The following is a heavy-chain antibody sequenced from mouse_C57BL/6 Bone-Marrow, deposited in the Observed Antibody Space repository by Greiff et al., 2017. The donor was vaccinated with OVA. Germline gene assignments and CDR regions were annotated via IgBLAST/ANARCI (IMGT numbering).Heavy chain of an antibody. CDR3: ARGGDVSSYGAMDY. V-gene: IGHV1-55*01. CDR2: IYPGSGST. D-gene: IGHD1-1*01. J-gene: IGHJ4*01. CDR1: GYTFTSYW. Sequence: QVQLQQPGAELVKPGASVKMSCKASGYTFTSYWITWVKQRPGQGLEWIGDIYPGSGSTNYNEKFKSKATLTVDTSSSTAYMQLSSLTSEDSAVYYCARGGDVSSYGAMDYWGQGTSVTVSS.